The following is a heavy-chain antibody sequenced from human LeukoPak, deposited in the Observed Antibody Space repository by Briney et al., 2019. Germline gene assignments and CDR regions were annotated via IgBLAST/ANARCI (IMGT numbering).Heavy chain of an antibody. J-gene: IGHJ6*03. CDR2: VYYSGTT. D-gene: IGHD3-10*01. Sequence: SETLSLTCTVSGGSISSSSYYWGWIRQSPGGGLEWIGTVYYSGTTYYSPSLKNRVTISVDTSKNQFSLKLTSVTAADTAVYYCARRSSPYSGYMDVWGKGTTVTVSS. CDR3: ARRSSPYSGYMDV. V-gene: IGHV4-39*01. CDR1: GGSISSSSYY.